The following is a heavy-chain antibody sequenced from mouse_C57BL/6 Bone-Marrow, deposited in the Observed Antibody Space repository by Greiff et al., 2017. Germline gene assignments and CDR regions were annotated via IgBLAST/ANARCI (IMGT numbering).Heavy chain of an antibody. V-gene: IGHV1-81*01. Sequence: VQLQQSGAELARPGASVKLSCKASGYTFTSYGISWVKQRTGQGLEWIGEIYPRSGNTYYNEKFKGKATLTADKSSSTAYMELRSLTSEDAAVYFCARWWLLPFAYWGQGTLVTVSA. CDR1: GYTFTSYG. D-gene: IGHD2-3*01. CDR2: IYPRSGNT. J-gene: IGHJ3*01. CDR3: ARWWLLPFAY.